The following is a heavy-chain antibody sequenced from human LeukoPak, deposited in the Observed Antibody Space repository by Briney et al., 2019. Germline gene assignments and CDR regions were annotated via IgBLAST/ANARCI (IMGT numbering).Heavy chain of an antibody. V-gene: IGHV4-4*07. CDR2: IYTSGST. Sequence: SETLSLTCTVSGDSISSYYWSWIRQPAGKGLEWIGRIYTSGSTNYNPSLKSRVTMSVDTSKNQFSLKLSSVTAADTAVYYCASHMRGSGYNAAFDYWGQGTLVTVSS. J-gene: IGHJ4*02. D-gene: IGHD3-22*01. CDR1: GDSISSYY. CDR3: ASHMRGSGYNAAFDY.